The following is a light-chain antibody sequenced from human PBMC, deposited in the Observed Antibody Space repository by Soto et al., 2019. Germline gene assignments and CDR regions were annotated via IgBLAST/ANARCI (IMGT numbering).Light chain of an antibody. Sequence: DIQMTQSPSSLSASVGDRVIITCRASQDIRSYLNWYQQKPGKVPNLLIYSASTLQSGVPSRFSGSGSGTDFTLTISSLQPEDFATYYCQQSYFTPLMFGPGTKVDIK. J-gene: IGKJ3*01. CDR2: SAS. CDR3: QQSYFTPLM. CDR1: QDIRSY. V-gene: IGKV1-39*01.